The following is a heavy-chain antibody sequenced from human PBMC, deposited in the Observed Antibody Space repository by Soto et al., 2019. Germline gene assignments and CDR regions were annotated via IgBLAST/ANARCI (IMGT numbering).Heavy chain of an antibody. J-gene: IGHJ3*02. Sequence: GGSLRLSCTTSGFTFSSYAMDWVRQAPGKGLEWVSAISGSGGTIYYADSVKGRFTISRDNSKNTLYLQMNSLRAEDTAVYYCAKESAGISIVGAFDIWGQGTMVTVSS. CDR1: GFTFSSYA. CDR3: AKESAGISIVGAFDI. V-gene: IGHV3-23*01. D-gene: IGHD1-26*01. CDR2: ISGSGGTI.